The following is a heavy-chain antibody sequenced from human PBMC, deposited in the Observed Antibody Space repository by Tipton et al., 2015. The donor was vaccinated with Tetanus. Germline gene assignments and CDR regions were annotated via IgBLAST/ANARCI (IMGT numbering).Heavy chain of an antibody. CDR3: TTLVLLWSFHHDY. Sequence: SLRLSCAASGFTFSNAWMNWVRQAPGKGLEWVGRIKSKTDGGTTDYAAPVKGRFTISRDDSKNTLYLQMNSLKTEDTAVYYCTTLVLLWSFHHDYWGQGTLVTVSS. J-gene: IGHJ4*02. D-gene: IGHD3-10*01. V-gene: IGHV3-15*07. CDR2: IKSKTDGGTT. CDR1: GFTFSNAW.